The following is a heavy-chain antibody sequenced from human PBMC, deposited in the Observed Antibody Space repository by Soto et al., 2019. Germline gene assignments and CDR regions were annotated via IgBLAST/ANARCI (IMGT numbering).Heavy chain of an antibody. Sequence: QVQLQESGPGLVKPSETLSLTCTVSGGSISGYYWTWIRQPAGKGMEWIGRKHTSGTTNYNPTLTSRVTMSIDTSTNPFSLNLASVTDADTAVYYCARGGEFYVLDVWGQGTTVAVSS. CDR1: GGSISGYY. CDR3: ARGGEFYVLDV. D-gene: IGHD3-16*01. CDR2: KHTSGTT. V-gene: IGHV4-4*07. J-gene: IGHJ6*02.